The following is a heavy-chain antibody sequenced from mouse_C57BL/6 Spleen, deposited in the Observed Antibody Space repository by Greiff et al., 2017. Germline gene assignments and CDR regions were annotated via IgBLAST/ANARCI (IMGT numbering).Heavy chain of an antibody. CDR2: FYPGDGDT. V-gene: IGHV1-82*01. CDR1: GYAFSSSW. D-gene: IGHD1-1*01. J-gene: IGHJ1*03. CDR3: ASDDYSGSSSSYWYFDV. Sequence: VQLQQSGPELVKPGASVKISCKASGYAFSSSWMNWVKQRPGKGLEWIGRFYPGDGDTNYNGKFKGKATLTADKSSSTAYMKLSSLPSEYSAVYFCASDDYSGSSSSYWYFDVWGTGTTVTVSS.